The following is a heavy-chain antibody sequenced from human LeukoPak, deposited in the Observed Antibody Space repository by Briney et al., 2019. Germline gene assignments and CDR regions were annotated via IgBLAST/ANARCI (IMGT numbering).Heavy chain of an antibody. V-gene: IGHV4-34*01. D-gene: IGHD2-15*01. J-gene: IGHJ6*03. CDR1: GGSFSGYY. CDR3: ASGGGRRYCSGGSCYPPYYYYYYMDV. CDR2: LNHSGST. Sequence: PSETLSLTCAVYGGSFSGYYWSWIRQPPGKGLEWIGELNHSGSTNYNPSLKSRVTISVDTSKNQFSLKLSSVTAADTAVYYFASGGGRRYCSGGSCYPPYYYYYYMDVWGKGTTVTVSS.